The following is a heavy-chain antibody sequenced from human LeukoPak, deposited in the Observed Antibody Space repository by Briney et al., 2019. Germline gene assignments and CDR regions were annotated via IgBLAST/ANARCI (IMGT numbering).Heavy chain of an antibody. CDR2: IYHSGST. CDR1: GYSISSGYY. D-gene: IGHD1-1*01. Sequence: PSETLSLTCTVSGYSISSGYYWGWIRQPPGKELEWIGSIYHSGSTYYNPSLKSRVTISVDTSKNQFSLKLSSVTAADTAVYYCARGTVFSGAFDIWGQGTMVTVSS. V-gene: IGHV4-38-2*02. J-gene: IGHJ3*02. CDR3: ARGTVFSGAFDI.